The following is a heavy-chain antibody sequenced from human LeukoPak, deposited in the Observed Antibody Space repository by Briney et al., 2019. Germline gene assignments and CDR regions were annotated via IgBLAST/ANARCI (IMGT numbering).Heavy chain of an antibody. J-gene: IGHJ3*02. CDR1: GYTFTSYG. V-gene: IGHV1-18*01. D-gene: IGHD2-15*01. Sequence: ASVKVSCKASGYTFTSYGISWVRQAPGQGLEWMGWISAYNGNTNYAQKLQGRVTMTTDTSTSTAYMELRSLRSDDTAVYYCARIEDIVVVVAATHGRAFDIWGQGTMVTVSS. CDR2: ISAYNGNT. CDR3: ARIEDIVVVVAATHGRAFDI.